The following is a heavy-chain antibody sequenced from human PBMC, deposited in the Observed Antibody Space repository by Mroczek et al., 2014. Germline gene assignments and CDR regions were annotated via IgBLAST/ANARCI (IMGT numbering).Heavy chain of an antibody. CDR1: GGSISSYY. Sequence: QVQLQESGPGLVKPSETLSLTCTVSGGSISSYYWSWIRQPAGKGLEWIGRIYTSGSTNYNPSLKSRVTMSVDTSKNQFSLKLSSVTAADTAVYYCARALGYSYQNDLNSDFYYYYYGMDVWGQGTTVTVSS. D-gene: IGHD5-18*01. CDR2: IYTSGST. CDR3: ARALGYSYQNDLNSDFYYYYYGMDV. J-gene: IGHJ6*02. V-gene: IGHV4-4*07.